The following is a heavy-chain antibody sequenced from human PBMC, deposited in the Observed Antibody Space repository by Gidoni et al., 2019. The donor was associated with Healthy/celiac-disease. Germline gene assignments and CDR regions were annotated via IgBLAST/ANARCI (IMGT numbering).Heavy chain of an antibody. Sequence: EVQLVESGGGLVKPGGSLRLSCAASGFTFSSYSMNWVRQAPGKGLEWVSSISSSSSYIYYADSVKGRFTISRDNAKNSLYLQMNSLRAEDTAVYYCATARGWLRLSPPYWGQGTLVTVSS. CDR2: ISSSSSYI. V-gene: IGHV3-21*01. D-gene: IGHD5-12*01. J-gene: IGHJ4*02. CDR3: ATARGWLRLSPPY. CDR1: GFTFSSYS.